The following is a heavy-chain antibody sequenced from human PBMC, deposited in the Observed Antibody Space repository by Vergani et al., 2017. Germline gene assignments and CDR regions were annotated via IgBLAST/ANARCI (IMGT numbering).Heavy chain of an antibody. V-gene: IGHV3-30*01. CDR1: GFTFSSYA. CDR3: AGEGVGYYDSSGYYGGAFDI. Sequence: VQLLESGGGLVQPGGSLRLSCAASGFTFSSYAMSWVRQAPGKGLEWVAVISYDGSNKYYADSVKGRFTISRDNSKNTLYLQMNSLRAEDTAVYYCAGEGVGYYDSSGYYGGAFDIWGQGTMVTVSS. J-gene: IGHJ3*02. CDR2: ISYDGSNK. D-gene: IGHD3-22*01.